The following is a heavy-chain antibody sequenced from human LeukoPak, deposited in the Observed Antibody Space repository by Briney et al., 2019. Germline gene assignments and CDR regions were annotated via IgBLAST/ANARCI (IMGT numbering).Heavy chain of an antibody. Sequence: PGGSLRLSCAASGFTFSSNAMHCVRQAPGKGLEWVAFISYDGVVKYYVDSVRGRFTISRDNSKNTLYLQMNSLRAEDTAVYYCAKDLATKYSLDHWGQGALVTVSS. D-gene: IGHD1-26*01. CDR3: AKDLATKYSLDH. V-gene: IGHV3-30*18. J-gene: IGHJ4*02. CDR1: GFTFSSNA. CDR2: ISYDGVVK.